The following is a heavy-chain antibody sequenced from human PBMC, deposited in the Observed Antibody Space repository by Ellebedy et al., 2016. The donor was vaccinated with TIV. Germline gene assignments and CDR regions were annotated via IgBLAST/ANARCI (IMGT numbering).Heavy chain of an antibody. J-gene: IGHJ4*02. CDR3: AREGLRYFDY. V-gene: IGHV3-30-3*01. D-gene: IGHD3-22*01. CDR2: ISYDGSNK. Sequence: GESLKISCAASGFTFSSYAMHWVRQAPGKGLEWVAVISYDGSNKYYADSVKGRFTISRDNSKNTLYLQMNSLRAEDTAVYYCAREGLRYFDYWGQGTLVTVSS. CDR1: GFTFSSYA.